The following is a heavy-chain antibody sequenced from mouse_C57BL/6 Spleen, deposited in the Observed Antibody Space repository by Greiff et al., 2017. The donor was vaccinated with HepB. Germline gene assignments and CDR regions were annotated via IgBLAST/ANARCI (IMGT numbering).Heavy chain of an antibody. J-gene: IGHJ4*01. D-gene: IGHD1-1*01. CDR3: ANLLRSYAMDY. V-gene: IGHV1-64*01. Sequence: QVQLQQSGAELVKPGASVKLSCKASGYTFTSYWMHWVKQRPGQGLEWIGMIHPNSGSTNYNEKFKSKATLTVDKSSSTAYMQLSSLTSEDSAVYYCANLLRSYAMDYWGQGTSVTVSS. CDR1: GYTFTSYW. CDR2: IHPNSGST.